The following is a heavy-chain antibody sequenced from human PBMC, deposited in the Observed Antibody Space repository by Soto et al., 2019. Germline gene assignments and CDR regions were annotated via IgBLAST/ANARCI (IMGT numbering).Heavy chain of an antibody. CDR3: ARSGRRWLQEPGWFDP. V-gene: IGHV4-61*01. D-gene: IGHD4-4*01. CDR1: GGSVSSGSYY. Sequence: SETLSLTCTVSGGSVSSGSYYWSWIRQPPGKGLEWIGYIYYSGSTNYNPSLKSRVTISVDTSKNQFSLKLSSVTAADTAVYYCARSGRRWLQEPGWFDPWGQGTLVTVSS. J-gene: IGHJ5*02. CDR2: IYYSGST.